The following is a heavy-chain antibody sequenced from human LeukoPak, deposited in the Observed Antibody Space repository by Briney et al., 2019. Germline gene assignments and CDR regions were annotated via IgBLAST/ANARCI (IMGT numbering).Heavy chain of an antibody. Sequence: GASVKVSCTAPGGTFSSYAISWVRQAPGQGLEWMGGIIPIFGTANYAQKFQGRVTITADESTSTAYMELSSLRSEDTAVYYCARAGRITIFGVAPSYGMDVWGQGTTVTVSS. CDR1: GGTFSSYA. CDR3: ARAGRITIFGVAPSYGMDV. J-gene: IGHJ6*02. V-gene: IGHV1-69*13. D-gene: IGHD3-3*01. CDR2: IIPIFGTA.